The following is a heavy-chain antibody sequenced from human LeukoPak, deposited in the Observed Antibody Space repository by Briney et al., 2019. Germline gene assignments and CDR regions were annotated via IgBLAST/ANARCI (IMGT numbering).Heavy chain of an antibody. CDR3: ARDATLLWFGETLGGNFDY. V-gene: IGHV1-69*01. Sequence: ASVKISCKASGGTFNNYAFSWVRQAPGQGLEWMGGIIPIFDTAHYAQKFQGRVTITADESTSTAYMELSSLRSEDTAVYYCARDATLLWFGETLGGNFDYWGQGTLVTVSS. D-gene: IGHD3-10*01. CDR2: IIPIFDTA. CDR1: GGTFNNYA. J-gene: IGHJ4*02.